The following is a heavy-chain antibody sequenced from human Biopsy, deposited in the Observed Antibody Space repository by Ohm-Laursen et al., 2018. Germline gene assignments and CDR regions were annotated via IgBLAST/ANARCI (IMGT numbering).Heavy chain of an antibody. Sequence: SLRLSCAAPGFTFSSYWMGWVRQAPGKGLEWVSTITSSGGSTYFADSVKGRFTISRDNSKNRLYLQMNSLRGEDTAVYYCAKQGATILSSFDSWGQGTLVTVSS. CDR2: ITSSGGST. CDR3: AKQGATILSSFDS. CDR1: GFTFSSYW. J-gene: IGHJ5*01. V-gene: IGHV3-23*01. D-gene: IGHD3-9*01.